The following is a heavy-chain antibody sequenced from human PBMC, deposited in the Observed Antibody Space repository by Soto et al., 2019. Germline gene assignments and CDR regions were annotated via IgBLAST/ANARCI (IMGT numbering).Heavy chain of an antibody. CDR1: GGTFSSYT. CDR2: IIPILGIA. V-gene: IGHV1-69*02. Sequence: SVKVSCKASGGTFSSYTISWVRQAPGQGLEWMGRIIPILGIANYAQKFQGRVTITADKSTSTAYMELSSLRSEDTAVFYCASTYYYGSGSPPPDAFDIWGQGTMVTVSS. J-gene: IGHJ3*02. D-gene: IGHD3-10*01. CDR3: ASTYYYGSGSPPPDAFDI.